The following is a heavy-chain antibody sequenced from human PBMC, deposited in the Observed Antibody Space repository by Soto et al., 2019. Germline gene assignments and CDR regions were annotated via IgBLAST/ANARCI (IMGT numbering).Heavy chain of an antibody. CDR1: GYTFTSYG. V-gene: IGHV1-18*01. CDR3: ARALDYYDSSGYFHIDY. D-gene: IGHD3-22*01. J-gene: IGHJ4*02. CDR2: ISAYNGNT. Sequence: ASVKVSCKASGYTFTSYGISWVRQAPGQGLEWMGWISAYNGNTNYAQKLQGRVTMTTDTSTSTAYMELRSLRSDDTAVYYCARALDYYDSSGYFHIDYWGQGTLVTVSS.